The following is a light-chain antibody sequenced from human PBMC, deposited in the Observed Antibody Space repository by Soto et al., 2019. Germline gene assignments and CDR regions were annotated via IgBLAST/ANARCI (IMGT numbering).Light chain of an antibody. CDR2: QDN. CDR1: KLGDKY. Sequence: SYELTQPPSVSVSPGQTASITCSGEKLGDKYVSWYQQNRGQPPVLVIYQDNKRPSGIPERFSGSNSGNKATLTISVTQAIDEATYYCQAWDSSTAVFGGGTQLTVL. CDR3: QAWDSSTAV. V-gene: IGLV3-1*01. J-gene: IGLJ3*02.